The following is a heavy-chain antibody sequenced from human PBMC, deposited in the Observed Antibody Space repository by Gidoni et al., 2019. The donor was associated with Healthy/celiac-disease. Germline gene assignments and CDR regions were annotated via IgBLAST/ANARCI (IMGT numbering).Heavy chain of an antibody. V-gene: IGHV2-26*01. J-gene: IGHJ4*02. D-gene: IGHD3-22*01. CDR2: TFSNDEK. CDR1: GFSLSNARMG. CDR3: ARADNYDSSGYDY. Sequence: QVTLKESGPVLVKPTETLTLTCTVSGFSLSNARMGVSWIRQPPGKALDCLAHTFSNDEKSYSTSPKSRLTISKDTSKSQVVLTMTNMDPVDTATYYCARADNYDSSGYDYWGQGTLVTVSS.